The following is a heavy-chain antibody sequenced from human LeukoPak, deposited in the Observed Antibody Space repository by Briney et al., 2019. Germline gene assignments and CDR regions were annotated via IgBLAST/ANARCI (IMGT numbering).Heavy chain of an antibody. J-gene: IGHJ4*02. Sequence: PGGSLRLSCAASGFTFSSYTMSWVRQAPGKGLEWVSGISGSGGSTYYADSVEGRFTISRDNSKNTLYLQMNSLRAEDTAVYYCAKDRYYDSSGPSDYWGQGTLVTVSS. CDR2: ISGSGGST. CDR1: GFTFSSYT. D-gene: IGHD3-22*01. V-gene: IGHV3-23*01. CDR3: AKDRYYDSSGPSDY.